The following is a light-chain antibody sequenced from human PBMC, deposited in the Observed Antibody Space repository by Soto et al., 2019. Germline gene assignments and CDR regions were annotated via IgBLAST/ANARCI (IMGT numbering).Light chain of an antibody. CDR2: AAS. V-gene: IGKV1-39*01. Sequence: DIQMTQSPSPLSASVGDRVTITCRASQSISNYLNWYQQKPGKAPKLLMYAASSLQSGVQSRFSGSGSGTDFTLTISSLQPEDFATYYCQQSYSTPRTFGQGTKVEIK. J-gene: IGKJ1*01. CDR3: QQSYSTPRT. CDR1: QSISNY.